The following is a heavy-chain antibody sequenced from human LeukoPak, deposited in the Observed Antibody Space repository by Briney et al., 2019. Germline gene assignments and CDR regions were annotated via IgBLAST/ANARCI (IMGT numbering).Heavy chain of an antibody. D-gene: IGHD3-22*01. J-gene: IGHJ4*02. V-gene: IGHV1-46*01. CDR1: GYTFTSYY. Sequence: ASVKVSCKASGYTFTSYYMHWVRHAPGQGLEWMGIINPSGGSTSYAQKFQGRVTMTRDTSTSTVYMELSSLRSEDTAVYYCARDFGLNYYDSSGYYFGYWGQGTLVTVSS. CDR2: INPSGGST. CDR3: ARDFGLNYYDSSGYYFGY.